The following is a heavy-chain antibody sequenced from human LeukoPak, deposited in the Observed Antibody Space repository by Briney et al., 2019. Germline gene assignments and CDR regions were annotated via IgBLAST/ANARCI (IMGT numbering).Heavy chain of an antibody. V-gene: IGHV3-64*01. D-gene: IGHD5-24*01. J-gene: IGHJ4*02. CDR3: ARGGDGYTLRY. CDR2: IGSNEDGI. Sequence: PGGSLRLSCAASGFSFSSYPMHWVRQPPGKGLEYVSVIGSNEDGIYYENSLKGRFTISRDNSKNTLYLQMGSRRTEDMAVYYCARGGDGYTLRYWGQGALVTVSS. CDR1: GFSFSSYP.